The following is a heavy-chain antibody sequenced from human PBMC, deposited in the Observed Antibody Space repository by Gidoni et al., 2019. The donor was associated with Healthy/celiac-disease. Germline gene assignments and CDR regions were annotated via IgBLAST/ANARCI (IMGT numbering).Heavy chain of an antibody. J-gene: IGHJ3*02. CDR3: ARPQRIAVAGRNDAFDI. D-gene: IGHD6-19*01. V-gene: IGHV3-23*01. Sequence: EVQLLESGGGLVQPGGSLRLSCAASGFTFSSYAMSWVRQAPGKGLEWVSAISGSGGSTYYADSVKGRFTISRDNSKNTLNLQMNSLRAEDTAVYYCARPQRIAVAGRNDAFDIWGQGTMVTVSS. CDR2: ISGSGGST. CDR1: GFTFSSYA.